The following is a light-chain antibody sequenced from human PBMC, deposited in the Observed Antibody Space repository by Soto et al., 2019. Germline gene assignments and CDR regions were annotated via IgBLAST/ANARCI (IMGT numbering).Light chain of an antibody. J-gene: IGLJ1*01. CDR1: SSDVGGYNY. CDR2: DVS. CDR3: CSYAGSYTFV. Sequence: QSVLTQPRSGSGSPGQSVTISCTGTSSDVGGYNYVSWYQQHPGKAHKLMIYDVSKRPSGVPDRFSGSKSGNTASLTISGLQAEDEADYYCCSYAGSYTFVFGTGTKVTVL. V-gene: IGLV2-11*01.